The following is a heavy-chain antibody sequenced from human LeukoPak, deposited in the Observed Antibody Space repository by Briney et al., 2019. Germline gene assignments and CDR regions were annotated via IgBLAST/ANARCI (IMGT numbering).Heavy chain of an antibody. Sequence: LSDTPSLTCTFTGGPISSYYLSWIRQPPGKGLEWIGYFYYSGSTNYNPSLKSRVTISVDTSKNQFSLKLSSVTAADTAVYYWARVPGGWFGELLFDYWGQGTLVTVSS. CDR1: GGPISSYY. CDR3: ARVPGGWFGELLFDY. J-gene: IGHJ4*02. D-gene: IGHD3-10*01. CDR2: FYYSGST. V-gene: IGHV4-59*01.